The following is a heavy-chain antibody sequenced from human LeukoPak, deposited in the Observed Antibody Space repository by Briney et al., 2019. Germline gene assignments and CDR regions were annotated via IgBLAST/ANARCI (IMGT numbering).Heavy chain of an antibody. Sequence: GGSLRLSCAASGFNFRDYYMGWIRQAPGKRLEWISYISGSGGARPYADSVKGRFIVSRDNAIDSLYLQMDNLGVEDTAVYYCARIGTTIAAGAADYWGQGTQVTVSS. CDR3: ARIGTTIAAGAADY. CDR1: GFNFRDYY. J-gene: IGHJ4*02. CDR2: ISGSGGAR. D-gene: IGHD6-13*01. V-gene: IGHV3-11*01.